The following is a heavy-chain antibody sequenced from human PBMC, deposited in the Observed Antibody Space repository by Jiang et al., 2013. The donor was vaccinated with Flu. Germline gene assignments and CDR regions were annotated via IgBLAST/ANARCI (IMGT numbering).Heavy chain of an antibody. CDR2: INPNSGGT. D-gene: IGHD1-1*01. V-gene: IGHV1-2*02. CDR1: GYTFTGYY. J-gene: IGHJ4*02. CDR3: ARPPSTLWNDWYYFDY. Sequence: QLLESGAEVKKPGASVKVSCKASGYTFTGYYMHWVRQAPGQGLEWMGWINPNSGGTNYAQKFQGRVTMTRDTSISTAYMELSRLRSDDTAVYYCARPPSTLWNDWYYFDYWGQGALVTVSS.